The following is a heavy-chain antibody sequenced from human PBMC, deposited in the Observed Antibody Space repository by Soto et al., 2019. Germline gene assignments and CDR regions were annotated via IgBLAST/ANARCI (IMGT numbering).Heavy chain of an antibody. J-gene: IGHJ6*02. Sequence: GGSLRLSCAASGFTFSSYAMHWVRQAPGKGLEWVAVISYDGSNKYYADSVKGRFTISRDNSKNTLYLQMNSLRAEDTAVYYCARGLGRGNQMKAEYYYYGMDVWGQGTTVTVSS. CDR3: ARGLGRGNQMKAEYYYYGMDV. CDR1: GFTFSSYA. D-gene: IGHD3-10*01. CDR2: ISYDGSNK. V-gene: IGHV3-30-3*01.